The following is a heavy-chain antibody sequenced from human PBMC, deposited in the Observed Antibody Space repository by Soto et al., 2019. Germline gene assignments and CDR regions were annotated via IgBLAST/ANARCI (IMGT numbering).Heavy chain of an antibody. J-gene: IGHJ5*02. CDR3: ARGRLIYYGSGSYSFWFDP. CDR2: INHSGST. Sequence: PSETLSLTCAVYGGSFSGYYWSWIRQPPGKGLEWIGEINHSGSTNYNPSLKSRVTISVDTSKNQFPLKLSSVTAADTAVYYCARGRLIYYGSGSYSFWFDPWGQGTLVTVSS. V-gene: IGHV4-34*01. CDR1: GGSFSGYY. D-gene: IGHD3-10*01.